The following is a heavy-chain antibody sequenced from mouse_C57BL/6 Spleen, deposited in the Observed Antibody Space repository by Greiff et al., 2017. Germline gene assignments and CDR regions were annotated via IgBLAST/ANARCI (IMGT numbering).Heavy chain of an antibody. V-gene: IGHV3-6*01. Sequence: DVKLQESGPGLVKPSQSLSLTCSVTGYSITSGYYWNWIRQFPGNKLEWMGYISYDGSNNYNPSLKNRISITRDTSKNQFFLKLNSLTTEDTATYYYARRELSEAMDYWGQGTSVTVSS. CDR1: GYSITSGYY. D-gene: IGHD1-3*01. CDR2: ISYDGSN. CDR3: ARRELSEAMDY. J-gene: IGHJ4*01.